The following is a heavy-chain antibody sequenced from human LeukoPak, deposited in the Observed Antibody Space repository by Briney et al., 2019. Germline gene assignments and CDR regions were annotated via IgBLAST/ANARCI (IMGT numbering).Heavy chain of an antibody. Sequence: SETLSLTCAVYGGSFSGYYWSWIRQPPGKGLEWIGEINHSGSTNYNPSLKSRVTISADTSKNQFSLKLSSVTAADTAVYYCAREVIALIRRGDRYFDYWGQGTLVTVSS. V-gene: IGHV4-34*01. D-gene: IGHD3-10*01. CDR2: INHSGST. J-gene: IGHJ4*02. CDR3: AREVIALIRRGDRYFDY. CDR1: GGSFSGYY.